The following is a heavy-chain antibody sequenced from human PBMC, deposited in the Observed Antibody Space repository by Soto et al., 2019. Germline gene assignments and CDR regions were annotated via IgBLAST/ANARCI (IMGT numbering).Heavy chain of an antibody. J-gene: IGHJ4*02. CDR2: ISWNSGSI. D-gene: IGHD6-6*01. CDR3: AKSLGYSSSSGDFDY. V-gene: IGHV3-9*01. Sequence: SLKISCAASGFTFDDYAMHWVRQAPGKGLEWVSGISWNSGSIGYADSVKGRFTISRDNAKNSLYLQMNSLRAEDTALYYCAKSLGYSSSSGDFDYWGQGTLVTVSS. CDR1: GFTFDDYA.